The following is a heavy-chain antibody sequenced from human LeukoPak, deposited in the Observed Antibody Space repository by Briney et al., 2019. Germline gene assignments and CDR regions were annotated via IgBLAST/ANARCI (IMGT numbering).Heavy chain of an antibody. Sequence: SETLSLTCTVFGGSISSYYWSWIRQPPGKGLEWIGYIFYSGNTNYNPSLKSRVTMSVDTSKNQFSLKLSSVTAADTALYYCARAFSYPYFDYWGQGTLVTVSS. V-gene: IGHV4-59*08. CDR1: GGSISSYY. CDR2: IFYSGNT. CDR3: ARAFSYPYFDY. J-gene: IGHJ4*02.